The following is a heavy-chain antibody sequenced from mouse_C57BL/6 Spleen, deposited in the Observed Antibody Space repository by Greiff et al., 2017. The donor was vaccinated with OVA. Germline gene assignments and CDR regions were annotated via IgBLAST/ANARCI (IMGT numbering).Heavy chain of an antibody. CDR1: GYAFSSSW. J-gene: IGHJ4*01. D-gene: IGHD1-1*01. V-gene: IGHV1-82*01. CDR2: IYPGDGDT. CDR3: AREGIYYYGSSYPPYAMDY. Sequence: LQESGPELVKPGASVKISCKASGYAFSSSWMNWVKQRPGKGLEWIGRIYPGDGDTDYNGKFKGKATLTADKSSSTAYMQLSSLTSEDSAVYFCAREGIYYYGSSYPPYAMDYWGQGTSVTVSS.